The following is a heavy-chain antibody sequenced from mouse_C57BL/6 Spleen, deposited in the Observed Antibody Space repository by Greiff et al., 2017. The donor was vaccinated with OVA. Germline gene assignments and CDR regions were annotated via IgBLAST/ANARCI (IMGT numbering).Heavy chain of an antibody. CDR2: ISYDGSN. Sequence: EVKLLESGPGLVKPSQSLSLTCSVTGYSITSGYYWNWIRQFPGNKLEWMGYISYDGSNNYNPSLKNRISITRDTSKNQFFLKLNSVTTEDTATYYCARDGYYVRFAYWGQGTLVTVSA. V-gene: IGHV3-6*01. CDR3: ARDGYYVRFAY. J-gene: IGHJ3*01. CDR1: GYSITSGYY. D-gene: IGHD2-3*01.